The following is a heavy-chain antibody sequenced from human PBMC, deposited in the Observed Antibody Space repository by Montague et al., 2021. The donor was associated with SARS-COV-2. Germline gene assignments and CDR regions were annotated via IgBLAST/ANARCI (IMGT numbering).Heavy chain of an antibody. CDR1: GGSIITSNYY. J-gene: IGHJ4*02. D-gene: IGHD3/OR15-3a*01. V-gene: IGHV4-39*01. CDR2: GDYSGST. Sequence: SETLSLTCTVSGGSIITSNYYWGWLRQPPGKGLEWIGSGDYSGSTSYNPSLKSRVTISVDTSKNQFSLKLTSVTAADTAVYYCARHVGRGPGAVDWWDFWGQGTLVTVSS. CDR3: ARHVGRGPGAVDWWDF.